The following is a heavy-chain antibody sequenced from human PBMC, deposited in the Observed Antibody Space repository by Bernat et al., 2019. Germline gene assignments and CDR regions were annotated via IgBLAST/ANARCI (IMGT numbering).Heavy chain of an antibody. D-gene: IGHD6-13*01. CDR1: GFTFDDYG. CDR2: INWNGGST. CDR3: ARDRSSWNYYYYYGMDV. J-gene: IGHJ6*02. Sequence: EVQLVESGGGVVRPGGSLRLSCAASGFTFDDYGMSWVRQAPGKGVEWVSGINWNGGSTGYADSVKGRFTISRDNAKNSLYLQMNSLRAEDTALYYCARDRSSWNYYYYYGMDVWGQGTTVTVSS. V-gene: IGHV3-20*04.